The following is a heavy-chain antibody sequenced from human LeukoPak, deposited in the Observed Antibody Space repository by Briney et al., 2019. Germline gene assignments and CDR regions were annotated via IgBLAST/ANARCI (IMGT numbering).Heavy chain of an antibody. CDR2: FSNDGTCT. V-gene: IGHV3-74*01. CDR1: GFTFGSYC. D-gene: IGHD6-19*01. Sequence: GGSLRLSCAASGFTFGSYCMHWVRQAPGKGLVWVSRFSNDGTCTHYADSVRGRFTISRDNARNTLYLQMNSLRAEDTAVYYYGTRLVGGSGSYYFDYWGQGTLVTVSS. CDR3: GTRLVGGSGSYYFDY. J-gene: IGHJ4*02.